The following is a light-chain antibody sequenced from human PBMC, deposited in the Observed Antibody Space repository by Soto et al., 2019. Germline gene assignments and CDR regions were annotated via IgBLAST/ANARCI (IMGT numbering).Light chain of an antibody. Sequence: QPVLTQPAYVSGSPGQSITISCTVTSSDVGGYNYVSWYQQNPGKAPKLMIYEVSNRPSGVSNRFSGSKSGNTASLTISGLQAEDEADYYCSSYTSSSTLVFGTGTKVTVL. J-gene: IGLJ1*01. V-gene: IGLV2-14*01. CDR2: EVS. CDR3: SSYTSSSTLV. CDR1: SSDVGGYNY.